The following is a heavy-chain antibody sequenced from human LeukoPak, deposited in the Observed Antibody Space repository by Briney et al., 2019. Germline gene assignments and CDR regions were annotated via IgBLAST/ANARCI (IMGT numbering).Heavy chain of an antibody. CDR1: GFTFSSYA. CDR3: ARDPYNSGWYGHYFDY. J-gene: IGHJ4*02. Sequence: GGSLRLSCAASGFTFSSYAMHWVRQAPGKGLEYVSAISSNGGSTYYANSVKGRFTISRDNSKNTLYLQMGSLRAEDMAVYYCARDPYNSGWYGHYFDYWGQGTLATVSS. CDR2: ISSNGGST. V-gene: IGHV3-64*01. D-gene: IGHD6-19*01.